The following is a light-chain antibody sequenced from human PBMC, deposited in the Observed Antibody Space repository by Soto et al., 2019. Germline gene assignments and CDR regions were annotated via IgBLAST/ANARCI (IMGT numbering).Light chain of an antibody. V-gene: IGKV4-1*01. Sequence: DSVMTECTACLAASLGERATINCKSSQSVLYSSNNKNYLAWYQQKPGQPPKLLIYWASTRESGVPDRFSGSGSGTDFTLTISSLQAEDVAVYYCQQYYSTPLTFGQGTKVDIK. CDR2: WAS. CDR1: QSVLYSSNNKNY. J-gene: IGKJ1*01. CDR3: QQYYSTPLT.